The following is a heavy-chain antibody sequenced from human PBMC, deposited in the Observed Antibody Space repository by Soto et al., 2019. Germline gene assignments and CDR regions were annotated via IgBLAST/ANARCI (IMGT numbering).Heavy chain of an antibody. CDR2: INPNSGGT. V-gene: IGHV1-2*04. CDR1: GYTFTSYG. Sequence: ASVKVSCKASGYTFTSYGISWVRQAPGQGLEWMGWINPNSGGTNYAQKFQGWVTMTRDTSISTAYMELSRLRSDDTAVYYCARDPSNYGMDVWGQGTTVTVSS. CDR3: ARDPSNYGMDV. J-gene: IGHJ6*02.